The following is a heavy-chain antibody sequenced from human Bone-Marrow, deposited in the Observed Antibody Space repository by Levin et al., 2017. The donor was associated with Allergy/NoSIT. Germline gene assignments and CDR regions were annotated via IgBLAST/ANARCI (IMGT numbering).Heavy chain of an antibody. D-gene: IGHD3-3*01. CDR3: AKGSVGVVNIGTAEYFQH. J-gene: IGHJ1*01. Sequence: GGSLRLSCAASGFTFDDYAMHWVRQAPGKGLEWVSGISWNSGSIGYADSVKGRFTISRDNAKNSLYLQMNSLRAEDTALYYCAKGSVGVVNIGTAEYFQHWGQGTLVTVSS. CDR2: ISWNSGSI. CDR1: GFTFDDYA. V-gene: IGHV3-9*01.